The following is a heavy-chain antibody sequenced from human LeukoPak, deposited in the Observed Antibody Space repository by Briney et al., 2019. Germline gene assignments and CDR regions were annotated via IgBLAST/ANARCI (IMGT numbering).Heavy chain of an antibody. D-gene: IGHD4-17*01. CDR2: IYYSGST. J-gene: IGHJ3*02. V-gene: IGHV4-61*08. CDR3: ASQGIYGDYFPSVFDI. CDR1: VGSISSGGYY. Sequence: TTSETLSLTCTVSVGSISSGGYYWSWIRQHPGKGLEWLGYIYYSGSTNYNPSIKSRVTISVDTSKNQFSMKLSTVNAADTAVYYCASQGIYGDYFPSVFDIWGQGTMVTVSS.